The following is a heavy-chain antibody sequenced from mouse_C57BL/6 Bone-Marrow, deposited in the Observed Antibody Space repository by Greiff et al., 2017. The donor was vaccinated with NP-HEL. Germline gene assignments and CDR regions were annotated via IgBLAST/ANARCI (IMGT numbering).Heavy chain of an antibody. Sequence: EVQVVESGGGLVQPGGSLSLSCAASGFTFTDYYMSWVRQPPGKALEWLGFIRNKANGYTTEYSASVKGRFTISRDNSQSILYLQMNALRAEDSATYYCARRSKEAWFAYWGQGTLVTVSA. J-gene: IGHJ3*01. CDR3: ARRSKEAWFAY. V-gene: IGHV7-3*01. CDR1: GFTFTDYY. CDR2: IRNKANGYTT. D-gene: IGHD1-1*01.